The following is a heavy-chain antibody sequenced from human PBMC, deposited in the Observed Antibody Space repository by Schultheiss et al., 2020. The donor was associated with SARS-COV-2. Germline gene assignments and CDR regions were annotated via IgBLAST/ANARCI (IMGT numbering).Heavy chain of an antibody. CDR1: GYTFTSYG. V-gene: IGHV1-18*01. J-gene: IGHJ3*02. CDR2: ISAYNGNT. D-gene: IGHD5-18*01. Sequence: ASVKVSCKASGYTFTSYGISWVRQAPGQGLEWMEWISAYNGNTNYAQKLQGRVTMTTDTSTSTAYMELRSLRSDDTAVYYCARDRVDTAMEFHDDAFDIWGQGTMVTVSS. CDR3: ARDRVDTAMEFHDDAFDI.